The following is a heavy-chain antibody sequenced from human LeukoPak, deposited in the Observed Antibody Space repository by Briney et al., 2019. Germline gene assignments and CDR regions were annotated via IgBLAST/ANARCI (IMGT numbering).Heavy chain of an antibody. D-gene: IGHD5-18*01. CDR3: AKDRYSYGYVDAFDI. V-gene: IGHV3-30*18. Sequence: QPGGSLRLSCAASGFTFSSYGMHWVRQAPGKGLEWVAFISYDGSNKYYADSVKGRFTISRDNSKNTLYLQMNSLRAEDTAVYYCAKDRYSYGYVDAFDIWGQGTMVTVSS. CDR1: GFTFSSYG. CDR2: ISYDGSNK. J-gene: IGHJ3*02.